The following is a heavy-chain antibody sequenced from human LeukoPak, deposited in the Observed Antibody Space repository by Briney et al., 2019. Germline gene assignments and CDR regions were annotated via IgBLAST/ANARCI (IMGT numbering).Heavy chain of an antibody. CDR3: ARNNGMDV. CDR2: VNRDGSET. CDR1: GFTLSNHW. J-gene: IGHJ6*02. Sequence: GGSLRLSCAASGFTLSNHWMTWVRQVPGRGSEWVANVNRDGSETYYLDSVKGRFTISKDNAKNSLYLQMNSLRAEDTALYHCARNNGMDVWGQGTTVIVSS. V-gene: IGHV3-7*03.